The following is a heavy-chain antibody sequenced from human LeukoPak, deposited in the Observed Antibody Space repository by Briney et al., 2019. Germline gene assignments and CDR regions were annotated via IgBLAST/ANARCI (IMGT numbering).Heavy chain of an antibody. CDR1: GGSISSYY. D-gene: IGHD3-10*01. Sequence: PSETLSLTCTVSGGSISSYYWSWIRQPPGKGLEWIGYIYYSGSTNYSPSLKSRVTISVDTSKNQFSLKLSSVTAADTAVYYCATGYYYGSGSYHAFDYWGQGTLVTVSS. CDR3: ATGYYYGSGSYHAFDY. CDR2: IYYSGST. V-gene: IGHV4-59*01. J-gene: IGHJ4*02.